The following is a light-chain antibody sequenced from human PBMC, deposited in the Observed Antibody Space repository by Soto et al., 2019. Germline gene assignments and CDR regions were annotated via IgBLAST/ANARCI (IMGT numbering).Light chain of an antibody. V-gene: IGKV3-11*01. CDR3: QQHAHWPLT. CDR1: QSVGNN. J-gene: IGKJ4*01. Sequence: EIVLTQSPATLSLSPGERATLSCRASQSVGNNLAWYQQKPGQAPGLLIYEASTRSTGIPARLSGSGSWTDFTLTISSLEPEDFAVYYCQQHAHWPLTFGGGTKVEIK. CDR2: EAS.